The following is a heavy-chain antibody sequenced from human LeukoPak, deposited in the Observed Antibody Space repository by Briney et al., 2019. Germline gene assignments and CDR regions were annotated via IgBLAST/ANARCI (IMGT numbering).Heavy chain of an antibody. D-gene: IGHD3-10*01. CDR3: GRGDGSGPHIDRVSHFDY. J-gene: IGHJ4*02. CDR2: INPSDGGT. V-gene: IGHV1-46*01. CDR1: GYTFTSYY. Sequence: GPVKVSCRASGYTFTSYYIHWGRQTPGQGLEWVGGINPSDGGTSYAQNFQGSVTMTRDTSTSTAFMELSSLRSEDTAVYYCGRGDGSGPHIDRVSHFDYWGQGTLVTVSS.